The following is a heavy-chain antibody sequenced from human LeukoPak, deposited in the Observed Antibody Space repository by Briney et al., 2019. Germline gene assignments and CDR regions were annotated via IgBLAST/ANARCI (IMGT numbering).Heavy chain of an antibody. V-gene: IGHV4-4*02. CDR3: AKERIGVADGDY. Sequence: HSETLSLTCTVSGDSISSSNWWSWVRQPPGKGLKWIGEIYHSGSTNYNPSLKSRVTISVDKSKDQFSLKLSSVTAADTAVYYCAKERIGVADGDYWGQGTLVTVSS. CDR1: GDSISSSNW. J-gene: IGHJ4*02. CDR2: IYHSGST. D-gene: IGHD3-3*01.